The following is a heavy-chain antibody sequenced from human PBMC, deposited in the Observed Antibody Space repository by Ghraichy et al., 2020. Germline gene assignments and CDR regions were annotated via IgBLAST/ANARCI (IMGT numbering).Heavy chain of an antibody. CDR1: GFTFTSSA. Sequence: SVKVSCKASGFTFTSSAVQWVRQARGQRLEWIGWIVVGSGNTNYAQKFQERVTMTRDMSTSTAYMELSSLRSEDTAVYYCAADYRPVPADPYYYYGMDVWGQGTTVTVSS. V-gene: IGHV1-58*01. CDR2: IVVGSGNT. CDR3: AADYRPVPADPYYYYGMDV. D-gene: IGHD2-2*01. J-gene: IGHJ6*02.